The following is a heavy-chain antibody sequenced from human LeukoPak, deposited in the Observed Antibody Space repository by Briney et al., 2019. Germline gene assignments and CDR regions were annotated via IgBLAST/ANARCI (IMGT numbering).Heavy chain of an antibody. V-gene: IGHV3-7*03. CDR2: IKHDGGEK. Sequence: GGSLRLSCAASGFSFNYYWMTWVRQVPGKGLEWVANIKHDGGEKYYVDSVKGRFTISRDNANNSIYLQMNSLRAEDAAIYYCARDRRILGAAGTALDSWGQGTLVTVSS. J-gene: IGHJ4*02. CDR3: ARDRRILGAAGTALDS. CDR1: GFSFNYYW. D-gene: IGHD6-13*01.